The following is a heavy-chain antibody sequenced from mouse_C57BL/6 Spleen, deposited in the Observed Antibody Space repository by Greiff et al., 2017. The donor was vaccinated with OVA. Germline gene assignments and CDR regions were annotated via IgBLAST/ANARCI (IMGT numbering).Heavy chain of an antibody. Sequence: DVQLQQSGAGLVKPGGSLKLSCAASGFTFSSYAMSWVRQTPEKRLEWVATISDGGSYTYYPDNVKGRFTISRDNAKNNLYLQMSHLKSEDTAMYYCARDERNYYGSSFSWFAYWGQGTLVTVSA. D-gene: IGHD1-1*01. CDR3: ARDERNYYGSSFSWFAY. J-gene: IGHJ3*01. CDR1: GFTFSSYA. V-gene: IGHV5-4*01. CDR2: ISDGGSYT.